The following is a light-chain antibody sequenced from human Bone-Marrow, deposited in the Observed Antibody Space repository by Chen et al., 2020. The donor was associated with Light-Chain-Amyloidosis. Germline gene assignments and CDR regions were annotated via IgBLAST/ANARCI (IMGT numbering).Light chain of an antibody. CDR3: LQTYSPPPT. Sequence: DIQMTQSPSSLSASVGDRVTITCRASQTIVTYLNWYQQRPGKPPKLLISAASNLHGGVPSRFSGSASGTEFTLTISSLQPEDRATYYCLQTYSPPPTFGQGTKVTIK. CDR1: QTIVTY. J-gene: IGKJ1*01. CDR2: AAS. V-gene: IGKV1-39*01.